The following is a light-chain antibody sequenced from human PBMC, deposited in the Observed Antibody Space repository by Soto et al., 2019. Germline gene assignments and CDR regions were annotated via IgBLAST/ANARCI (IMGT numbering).Light chain of an antibody. CDR2: AVN. CDR1: SSDIGGYNS. Sequence: QSALTQPPSASGSPGQSVTISCTATSSDIGGYNSVSWYQQHPGKVPKLIIYAVNKRPSGVPDRFSGSKSGNTASLTVSGLQAEDEADYYCSSSTGSNNIVVFGGGTQLTVL. V-gene: IGLV2-8*01. CDR3: SSSTGSNNIVV. J-gene: IGLJ2*01.